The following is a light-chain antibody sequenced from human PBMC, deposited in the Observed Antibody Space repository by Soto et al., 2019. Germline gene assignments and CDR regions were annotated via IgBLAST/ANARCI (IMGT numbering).Light chain of an antibody. J-gene: IGLJ1*01. V-gene: IGLV2-14*01. CDR2: DVS. CDR1: SSDVGAYNY. CDR3: SSYASNSTPYV. Sequence: QSVLTQPASVSGSPGQSITISCTGTSSDVGAYNYVSWYQQQPGKVPKLMIYDVSNRPSGVSNRFSGSKSGNTASLTISGLQAEDEADYYCSSYASNSTPYVFGTGTKATVL.